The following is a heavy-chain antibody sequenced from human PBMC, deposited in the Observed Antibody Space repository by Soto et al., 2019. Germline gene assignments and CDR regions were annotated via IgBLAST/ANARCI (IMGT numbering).Heavy chain of an antibody. Sequence: QVQLVQSGAEVKKPGASVKVSCKASGYTFSTYYMHWVRQAPGQGYEWMGIINPSGGSTTYAQKFQGRVTMTRDTSTTTVYMALSSLKSEDTAVYYCARYDYNGYYFDYWGQGTLVTVSS. J-gene: IGHJ4*02. D-gene: IGHD3-16*01. V-gene: IGHV1-46*01. CDR2: INPSGGST. CDR3: ARYDYNGYYFDY. CDR1: GYTFSTYY.